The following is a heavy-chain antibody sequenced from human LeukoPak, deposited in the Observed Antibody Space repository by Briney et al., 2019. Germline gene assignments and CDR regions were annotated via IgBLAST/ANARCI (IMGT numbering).Heavy chain of an antibody. CDR3: ARHNYYDSSGYEY. CDR2: INPNSGGT. V-gene: IGHV1-2*02. J-gene: IGHJ4*02. D-gene: IGHD3-22*01. CDR1: GYTFTGYY. Sequence: GASVKVSCKASGYTFTGYYMHWVRQAPGQGLEWMGWINPNSGGTNYPQQFQGRVTMTRDTSISTAYMELSRLRSDDTAVYYCARHNYYDSSGYEYWGQGTLVTVSS.